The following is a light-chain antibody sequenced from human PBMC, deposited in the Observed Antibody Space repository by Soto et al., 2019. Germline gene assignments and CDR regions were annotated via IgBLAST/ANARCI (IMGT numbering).Light chain of an antibody. V-gene: IGKV3-20*01. J-gene: IGKJ1*01. CDR2: GAS. Sequence: DIVLTQSPGTLSLSPGERATLSCRASQSVSSSYLAWYHQKPGQAXXLLLYGASSRATGIPDRFSGSGSGTDFTLTISRLEPEDFAVYYGQQYGSSPFWTFGQGTKVDIK. CDR3: QQYGSSPFWT. CDR1: QSVSSSY.